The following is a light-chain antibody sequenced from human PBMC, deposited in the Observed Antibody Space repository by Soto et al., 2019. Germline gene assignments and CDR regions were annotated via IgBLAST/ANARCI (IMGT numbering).Light chain of an antibody. CDR3: CSYGGINSFYV. CDR2: EAT. CDR1: SSDVGNYNL. V-gene: IGLV2-23*01. Sequence: QSVLTQPASVSGSPGQSITVSCSGTSSDVGNYNLVSWYQQYPGKAPKVIIYEATKRPSGVSNRFSASKSGNTASLTISGLQADDEADYYCCSYGGINSFYVFGTGTKLTVL. J-gene: IGLJ1*01.